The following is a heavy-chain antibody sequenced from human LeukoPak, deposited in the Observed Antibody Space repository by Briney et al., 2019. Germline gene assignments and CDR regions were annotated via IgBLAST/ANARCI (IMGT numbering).Heavy chain of an antibody. V-gene: IGHV3-23*01. CDR1: GFTFSSYA. CDR3: AKLSAAGSYYYGMDV. D-gene: IGHD6-13*01. J-gene: IGHJ6*02. CDR2: ISGSGGST. Sequence: PGGFLRLSCAASGFTFSSYAMSWVRQAPGKGLEWVSAISGSGGSTYYADSVKGRFTISRDNSKNSLYLQMNSLRAEDTAVYYCAKLSAAGSYYYGMDVWGQGTTVTVSS.